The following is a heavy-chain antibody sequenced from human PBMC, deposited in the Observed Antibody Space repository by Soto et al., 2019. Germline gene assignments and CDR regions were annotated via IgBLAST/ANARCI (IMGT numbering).Heavy chain of an antibody. J-gene: IGHJ5*02. CDR3: ARVVGALGHWFDP. CDR1: GTFTSYG. CDR2: ISAYNGNT. D-gene: IGHD1-26*01. V-gene: IGHV1-18*01. Sequence: GASVKVSCKASGTFTSYGISWVRQAPGQGLEWMGWISAYNGNTNYAQKLQGRVTMTTDTSTSTAYMELRSLRSDDTAVYYCARVVGALGHWFDPWGQGTLVTVSS.